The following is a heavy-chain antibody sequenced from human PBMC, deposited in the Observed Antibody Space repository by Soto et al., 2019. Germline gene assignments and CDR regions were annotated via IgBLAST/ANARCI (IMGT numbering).Heavy chain of an antibody. CDR1: GFTFGDYA. D-gene: IGHD1-7*01. CDR3: TRDLELSPYYYGMDV. J-gene: IGHJ6*02. Sequence: GGSLRLSCTASGFTFGDYAMSWFRQAPGKGLEWVGFIRSKAYGGTTEYAASVKGRFTISRDDSKSIAYLQMNSLKTEDTAVYYCTRDLELSPYYYGMDVWGQGTTVTVSS. CDR2: IRSKAYGGTT. V-gene: IGHV3-49*03.